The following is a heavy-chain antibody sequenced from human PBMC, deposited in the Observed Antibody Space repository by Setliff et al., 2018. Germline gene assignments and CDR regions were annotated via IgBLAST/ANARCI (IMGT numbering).Heavy chain of an antibody. CDR3: AKSGGDHCCPLYHHYYMDV. J-gene: IGHJ6*03. Sequence: PGESLKISCAASGFSVGSTYMTWVRQAPGKGLEWISYTSSGSNSIYYADSVMGRFTISRDNARNSLYLQMNRLRPEDTAVYYCAKSGGDHCCPLYHHYYMDVWGTGTTVTVSS. CDR2: TSSGSNSI. V-gene: IGHV3-48*01. CDR1: GFSVGSTY. D-gene: IGHD2-21*02.